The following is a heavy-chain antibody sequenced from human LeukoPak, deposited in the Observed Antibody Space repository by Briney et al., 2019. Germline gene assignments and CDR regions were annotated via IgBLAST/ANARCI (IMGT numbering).Heavy chain of an antibody. CDR3: ATGTSLPPLAFDI. D-gene: IGHD1-14*01. V-gene: IGHV4-31*03. CDR2: IYYSGST. CDR1: GGSISSGGYY. J-gene: IGHJ3*02. Sequence: SETLSLTCTVSGGSISSGGYYWSWVRQHPGKGLEWIGYIYYSGSTYYNPSLKSRVTISVDTSKNQFSLKLSSVTAADTAVYYCATGTSLPPLAFDIWGQGTMVTVSS.